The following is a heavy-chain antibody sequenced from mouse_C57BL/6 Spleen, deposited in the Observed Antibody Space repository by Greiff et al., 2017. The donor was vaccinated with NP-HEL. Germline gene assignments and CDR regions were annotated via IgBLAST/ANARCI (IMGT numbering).Heavy chain of an antibody. J-gene: IGHJ4*01. D-gene: IGHD1-1*01. CDR2: IYPGSGST. CDR1: GYTFTSYW. V-gene: IGHV1-55*01. CDR3: ARHEDPATVDYAMDY. Sequence: VQLQQPGAELVKPGASVKMSCKASGYTFTSYWITWVKQRPGQGLEWIGDIYPGSGSTNYNEKFKDKATLTADKSSSTVYMELSRLTSEDSAVYFCARHEDPATVDYAMDYWGQGTSVTVSS.